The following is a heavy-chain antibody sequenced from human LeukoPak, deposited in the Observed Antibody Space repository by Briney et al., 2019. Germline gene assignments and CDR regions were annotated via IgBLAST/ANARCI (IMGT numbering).Heavy chain of an antibody. CDR3: ARGRGGYNYFDAFDI. V-gene: IGHV5-51*01. CDR1: GYSFTSYW. J-gene: IGHJ3*02. Sequence: GESLKISCKGSGYSFTSYWIGWVRQMPGKGLEWMGIIYPDDSDTRYSPAFQGQVTISADKSISTAYLQWSSLKASDIAMYYCARGRGGYNYFDAFDIWGQGTMVIVSS. CDR2: IYPDDSDT. D-gene: IGHD5-24*01.